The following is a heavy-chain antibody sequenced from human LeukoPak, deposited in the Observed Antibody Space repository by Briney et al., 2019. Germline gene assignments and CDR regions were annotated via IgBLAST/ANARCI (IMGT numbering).Heavy chain of an antibody. CDR2: ISYDGSNK. D-gene: IGHD2-15*01. Sequence: GRSLRLSCAASGFTFSSYGMHWVRQAPGKGLEWVAVISYDGSNKYYAESVKGRFTISRDNSKNTLYLQMNSLRAEDTAVYYCAKVRAARANDAFDIWGQGTMVTVSS. CDR1: GFTFSSYG. CDR3: AKVRAARANDAFDI. V-gene: IGHV3-30*18. J-gene: IGHJ3*02.